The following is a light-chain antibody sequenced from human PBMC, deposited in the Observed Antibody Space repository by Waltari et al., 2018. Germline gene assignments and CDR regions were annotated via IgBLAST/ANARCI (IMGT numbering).Light chain of an antibody. V-gene: IGKV1-39*01. Sequence: DIQMTQSPSSLSASVGDRVTITCRASQSISSYLNWYQQKPGKAPKLLIYAASSLQSGGPSRFSGSGSGTDFTLTISSLQPEDFAVYYCQQNYRTPTFGQGTKVEIK. J-gene: IGKJ1*01. CDR1: QSISSY. CDR3: QQNYRTPT. CDR2: AAS.